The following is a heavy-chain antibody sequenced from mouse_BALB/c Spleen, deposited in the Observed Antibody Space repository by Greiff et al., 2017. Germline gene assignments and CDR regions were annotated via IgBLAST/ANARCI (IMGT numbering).Heavy chain of an antibody. Sequence: VQLQQSGTVLARPGASVKMSCKASGYTFTSYWMHWVNQRPGQGLEWIGAIYPGDSDTSYNQKFKCKAKLTAVTSTSTAYMELSSLTNEDSAVSYCTRHDGDPAWFAYWGQGTLVTVSA. CDR2: IYPGDSDT. V-gene: IGHV1-5*01. D-gene: IGHD2-13*01. CDR3: TRHDGDPAWFAY. J-gene: IGHJ3*01. CDR1: GYTFTSYW.